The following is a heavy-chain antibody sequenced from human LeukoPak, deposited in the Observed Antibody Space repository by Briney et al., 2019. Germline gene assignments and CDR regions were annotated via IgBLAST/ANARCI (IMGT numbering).Heavy chain of an antibody. CDR2: IYSGGST. D-gene: IGHD2-2*01. CDR3: ARRGYCSSTSCYNEDH. CDR1: GFTVSSNY. J-gene: IGHJ4*02. V-gene: IGHV3-53*01. Sequence: GALRLSCAASGFTVSSNYMSWVRQAPGKGLEWVSVIYSGGSTYYADSVKGRFTISRDNSKNTLYLQMNSLRAEDTAVYYCARRGYCSSTSCYNEDHWGQGTLVTVSS.